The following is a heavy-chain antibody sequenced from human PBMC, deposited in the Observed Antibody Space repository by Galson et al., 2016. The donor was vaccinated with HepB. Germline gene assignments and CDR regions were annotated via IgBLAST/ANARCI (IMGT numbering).Heavy chain of an antibody. CDR1: GFGFSSYA. J-gene: IGHJ4*02. CDR2: ISFDGSNI. V-gene: IGHV3-30*04. CDR3: AREGSFILTFFDY. D-gene: IGHD3-10*01. Sequence: SLRLSCAASGFGFSSYAMHWVRQAPGKGLEWLSVISFDGSNIYQADSVKGRFTISRDNFENTLYLQMNSLTAEDTAVYYCAREGSFILTFFDYWGQGTLVTVSS.